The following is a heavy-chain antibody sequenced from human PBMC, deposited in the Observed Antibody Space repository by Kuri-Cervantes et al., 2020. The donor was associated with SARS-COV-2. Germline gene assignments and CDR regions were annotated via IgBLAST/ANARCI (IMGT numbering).Heavy chain of an antibody. D-gene: IGHD3-22*01. V-gene: IGHV3-30*07. J-gene: IGHJ4*02. Sequence: GESLKISCAASGFTFSSYAMHWVRQAPGKGLEWVAVISYDGSNKYYADSVKGRFTISRDNAKNSLYLQMNSLRAEDTAVYYCAFGVDSSGYYDYWGQGTLVTVSS. CDR1: GFTFSSYA. CDR3: AFGVDSSGYYDY. CDR2: ISYDGSNK.